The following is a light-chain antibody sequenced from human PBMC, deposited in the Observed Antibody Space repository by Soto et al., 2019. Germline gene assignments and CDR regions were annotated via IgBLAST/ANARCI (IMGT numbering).Light chain of an antibody. CDR1: QSVSSN. CDR3: QQYNNWPYT. Sequence: EIVMTQSPGTLSVSPGERATLSCRASQSVSSNLAWYQQKPGQAPRLLIYGASTRATGIPARFSGSGSGTEFPLTISSLQSEDFAVYYCQQYNNWPYTFGQGTKLEIK. J-gene: IGKJ2*01. V-gene: IGKV3-15*01. CDR2: GAS.